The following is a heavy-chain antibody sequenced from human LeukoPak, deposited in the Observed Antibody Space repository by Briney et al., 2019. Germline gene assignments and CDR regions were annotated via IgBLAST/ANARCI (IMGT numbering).Heavy chain of an antibody. D-gene: IGHD2-2*01. CDR2: ISYSGGT. V-gene: IGHV4-39*07. Sequence: SETLSLTCTVSGGSISSTNYYWGWIRQPPGKGLEWIGSISYSGGTYYNPSLKSRVTISVNTSKNQFSLKLSSVTAADTAVFYCVRGTSAVRILDSWGQGTLVTVSS. CDR1: GGSISSTNYY. J-gene: IGHJ4*02. CDR3: VRGTSAVRILDS.